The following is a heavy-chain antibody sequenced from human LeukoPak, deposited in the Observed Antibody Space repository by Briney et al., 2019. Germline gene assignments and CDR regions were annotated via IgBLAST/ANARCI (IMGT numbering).Heavy chain of an antibody. CDR2: ISAYNGNT. J-gene: IGHJ3*02. Sequence: ASVKVSCKASGYTFTGYYMHWVRQAPGQGLEWMGWISAYNGNTNYAQKLQGRVTMTTDTSTSTAYMELRSLRSDDTAVYYCARDIYCSSTSCYSVVNDAFDIWGQGTMVTVSS. V-gene: IGHV1-18*04. CDR3: ARDIYCSSTSCYSVVNDAFDI. D-gene: IGHD2-2*01. CDR1: GYTFTGYY.